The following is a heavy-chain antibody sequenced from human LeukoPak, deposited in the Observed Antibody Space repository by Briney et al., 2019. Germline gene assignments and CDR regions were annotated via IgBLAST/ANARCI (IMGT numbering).Heavy chain of an antibody. V-gene: IGHV3-21*01. D-gene: IGHD2-2*01. J-gene: IGHJ4*02. Sequence: GRSLRLSCAASGFTFSSYSMNWVRQAPGKGLGWVSSISSSSSYIYYADSVKGRFTISRDNAKNSLYLQMNSLRAEDTAVYYCARFCSSTSCYDYWGQGTLVTVSS. CDR2: ISSSSSYI. CDR1: GFTFSSYS. CDR3: ARFCSSTSCYDY.